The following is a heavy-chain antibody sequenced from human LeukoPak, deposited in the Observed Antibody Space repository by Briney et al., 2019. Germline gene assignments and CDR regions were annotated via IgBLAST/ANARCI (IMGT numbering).Heavy chain of an antibody. D-gene: IGHD3-10*01. CDR3: ARDDYYGSGSYGDY. CDR1: GFTFSSYA. J-gene: IGHJ4*02. V-gene: IGHV3-30-3*01. Sequence: GSLRLSCAASGFTFSSYAMSWVRQAPGKGLEWVAVISYDGSNKYYADSVKGRFTISRDNSKNTLYLQMNSLRAEDTAVYYCARDDYYGSGSYGDYWGQGTLVTVSS. CDR2: ISYDGSNK.